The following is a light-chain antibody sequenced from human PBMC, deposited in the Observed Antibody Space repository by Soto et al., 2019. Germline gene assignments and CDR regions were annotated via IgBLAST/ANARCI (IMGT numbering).Light chain of an antibody. CDR1: SSAVGGYNY. J-gene: IGLJ2*01. CDR2: DVS. CDR3: SSYTSSSTVL. V-gene: IGLV2-14*01. Sequence: QSALTQPASVSGSPGQSITISCTGTSSAVGGYNYVSWYQQHPGKAPKLMIYDVSNRPSGVSNRFSGSKSGNTASLTISGLQAEDEADYHCSSYTSSSTVLFGGGTKLTVL.